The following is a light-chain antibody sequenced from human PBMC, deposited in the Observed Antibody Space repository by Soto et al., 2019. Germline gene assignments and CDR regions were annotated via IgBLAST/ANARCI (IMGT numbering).Light chain of an antibody. CDR3: MQALQTPPYT. CDR1: QSLLHSNGYNF. Sequence: DIVMTQSPLSLPVTPGEPASISCRSSQSLLHSNGYNFLDWYLQNPGQSLQLLIHLGCNRVSGVPDRFPGSGSGTDFSLKISRAEAEDVGVYYCMQALQTPPYTFGQGTKVEIK. V-gene: IGKV2-28*01. CDR2: LGC. J-gene: IGKJ2*01.